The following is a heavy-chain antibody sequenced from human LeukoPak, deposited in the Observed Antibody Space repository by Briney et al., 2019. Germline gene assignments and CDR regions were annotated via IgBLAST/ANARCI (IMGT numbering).Heavy chain of an antibody. D-gene: IGHD5-18*01. CDR3: ARGATAMVFISFFDY. J-gene: IGHJ4*02. V-gene: IGHV4-34*01. Sequence: SETLSLTCAVYGGSFSGYYWSWIRQPPGKGLEWIGEINHSGSTNYNPSLKSRVTISVDTSKNQFSPKLSSVTAADTAVYYCARGATAMVFISFFDYWGQGTLVTVSS. CDR1: GGSFSGYY. CDR2: INHSGST.